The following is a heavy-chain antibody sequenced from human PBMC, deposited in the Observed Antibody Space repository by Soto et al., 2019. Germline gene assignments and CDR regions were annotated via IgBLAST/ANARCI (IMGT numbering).Heavy chain of an antibody. CDR3: ALDLSHASAYYGMDV. J-gene: IGHJ6*02. Sequence: QVQLVESGGGVVQSGRSLRLSCAASGFTFGSYGMHWVRQAPGKGLEWVAVISYDGSDKYYVDSVKGRFTISRDNSKNTLYLQMHSLRAEDAAGYYSALDLSHASAYYGMDVWGQGTTVTVSS. CDR2: ISYDGSDK. V-gene: IGHV3-30*03. CDR1: GFTFGSYG. D-gene: IGHD2-2*01.